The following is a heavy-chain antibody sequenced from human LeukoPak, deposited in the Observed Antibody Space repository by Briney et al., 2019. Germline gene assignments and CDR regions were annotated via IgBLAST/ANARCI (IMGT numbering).Heavy chain of an antibody. Sequence: SETLSLTCTVSGGSISTYYWSWIRQPPGKGLEWIGYIYYSGSINYNPSLKSRVTISVDTSKNQFSLKLISVTAADTAVYYCARSRGYSYGTTFLDYWGQGTLVTVSS. V-gene: IGHV4-59*08. D-gene: IGHD5-18*01. CDR3: ARSRGYSYGTTFLDY. CDR1: GGSISTYY. J-gene: IGHJ4*02. CDR2: IYYSGSI.